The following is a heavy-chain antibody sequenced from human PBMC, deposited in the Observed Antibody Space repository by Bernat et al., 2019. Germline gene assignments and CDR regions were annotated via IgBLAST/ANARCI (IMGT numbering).Heavy chain of an antibody. V-gene: IGHV3-23*01. J-gene: IGHJ4*02. CDR3: AKDLAYGSGHYFDY. CDR2: ISGRGSST. Sequence: EVQLLESGGGLVQPGGSLRLSCAASGFIFSSYAMSWVRQAPGKGLEWVSGISGRGSSTYDADSMKGRFTISRDNSKNTLYLQMNSLRAEDTAVYYCAKDLAYGSGHYFDYWGQGTLVTVSS. D-gene: IGHD3-10*01. CDR1: GFIFSSYA.